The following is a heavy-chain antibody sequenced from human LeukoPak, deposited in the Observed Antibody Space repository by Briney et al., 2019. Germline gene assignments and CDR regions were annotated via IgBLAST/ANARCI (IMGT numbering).Heavy chain of an antibody. V-gene: IGHV3-30*04. CDR2: ISYDGSYK. CDR3: AREEYYSDSGGYYPVYYFDY. Sequence: PGGSLRLSCAASGFTFSSNAMHWVRQAPGKGLEWVAIISYDGSYKDYADSVKGRFTISRDNSKNTLYLQMNSQRAEDTAVYYCAREEYYSDSGGYYPVYYFDYWGQGTLVTVSS. CDR1: GFTFSSNA. D-gene: IGHD3-22*01. J-gene: IGHJ4*02.